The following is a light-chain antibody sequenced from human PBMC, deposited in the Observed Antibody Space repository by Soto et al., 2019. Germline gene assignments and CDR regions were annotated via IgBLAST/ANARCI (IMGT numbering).Light chain of an antibody. CDR1: QSISSY. J-gene: IGKJ5*01. CDR3: QQSYSTPIT. CDR2: AAS. V-gene: IGKV1-39*01. Sequence: DIQMTKSPSSLSASVGDRVTITSRTSQSISSYLNWYQQKPGKAPNLLIYAASSLQSGVPSRFSGSGSGTDFTLTISILQPEDFATYYCQQSYSTPITFGQGTRLEIK.